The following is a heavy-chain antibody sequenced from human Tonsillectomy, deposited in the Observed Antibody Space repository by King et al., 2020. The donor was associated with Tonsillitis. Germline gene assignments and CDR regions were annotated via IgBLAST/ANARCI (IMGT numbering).Heavy chain of an antibody. J-gene: IGHJ5*02. CDR3: ARRAPYYDSSGHSYWFAL. Sequence: VQLVESGGGVVQPGRSLRLSCAASGFTFSSYGMHWVRQAPGKGLEWVAVISDDESNKYYADSVGGRFTISRDNSKNTLYLQMNSLRAEDTAVYYCARRAPYYDSSGHSYWFALWGQGTLVTVSS. CDR2: ISDDESNK. CDR1: GFTFSSYG. V-gene: IGHV3-33*05. D-gene: IGHD3-22*01.